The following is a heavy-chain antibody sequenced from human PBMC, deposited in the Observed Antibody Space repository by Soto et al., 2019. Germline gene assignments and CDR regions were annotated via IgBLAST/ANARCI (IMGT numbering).Heavy chain of an antibody. V-gene: IGHV3-23*01. CDR1: GFTFSTYA. CDR3: ARPMIVVVISLFYH. Sequence: GGSLRLSCVVSGFTFSTYAMSWVRQAPGKGLEWVSTISSSGGNTYYADSVKGRFTISRDNSKNTLYLQMNSLRAGDTAVYYCARPMIVVVISLFYHWGRGTLVTVSS. J-gene: IGHJ1*01. D-gene: IGHD3-22*01. CDR2: ISSSGGNT.